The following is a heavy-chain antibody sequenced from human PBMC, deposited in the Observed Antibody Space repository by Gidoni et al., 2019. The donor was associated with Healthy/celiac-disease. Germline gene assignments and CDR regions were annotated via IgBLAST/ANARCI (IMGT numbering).Heavy chain of an antibody. CDR1: GGTFSSYA. V-gene: IGHV1-69*01. CDR2: ILPILGTA. J-gene: IGHJ6*03. D-gene: IGHD2-2*01. Sequence: QVQLVQSGAEVKKPGSSVKVSCKASGGTFSSYAISWVRQAPGQRLEWRGGILPILGTANYAQKLQGRVTITADESTSTAYMERSSLRSEDTAVYYCARGGGQDIVVVPAAYYMDVWGKGTTVTVSS. CDR3: ARGGGQDIVVVPAAYYMDV.